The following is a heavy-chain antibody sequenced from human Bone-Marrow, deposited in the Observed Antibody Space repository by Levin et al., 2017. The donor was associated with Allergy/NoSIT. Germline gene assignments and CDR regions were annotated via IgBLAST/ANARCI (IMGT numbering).Heavy chain of an antibody. CDR3: AKQSPAQYTSGWPWYFDV. J-gene: IGHJ2*01. Sequence: LSLTCAASVFTFSNYAMSWVRPAPGEGLEWVSSISGSGGTTYYVASVRGRFIISRDNSKNTLYLQMSSLRAEDTALYYCAKQSPAQYTSGWPWYFDVWGRGTLVPVSS. V-gene: IGHV3-23*01. CDR1: VFTFSNYA. CDR2: ISGSGGTT. D-gene: IGHD6-19*01.